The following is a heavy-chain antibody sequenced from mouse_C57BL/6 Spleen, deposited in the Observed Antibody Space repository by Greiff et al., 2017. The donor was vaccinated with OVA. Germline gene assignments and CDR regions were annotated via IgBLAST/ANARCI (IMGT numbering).Heavy chain of an antibody. CDR3: AMVTTGEYYFDY. J-gene: IGHJ2*01. D-gene: IGHD2-2*01. Sequence: QVQLQQPGAELVMPGASVKLSCKASGYTFTSYWMHWVKQRPGQGLEWIGEIEPSDSYTNYNQKFKGKSTLTVDKSSSTAYMQLSSLTSEDSAVYYCAMVTTGEYYFDYWGQGTTLTVSS. CDR1: GYTFTSYW. V-gene: IGHV1-69*01. CDR2: IEPSDSYT.